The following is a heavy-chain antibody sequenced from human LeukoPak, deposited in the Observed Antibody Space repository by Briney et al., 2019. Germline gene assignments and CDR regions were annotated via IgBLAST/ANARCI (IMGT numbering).Heavy chain of an antibody. D-gene: IGHD2-21*02. CDR2: IYHSGST. CDR1: GGSISSSNW. CDR3: ARVRFGGLLSLPRGAFDI. Sequence: SGTLSLTCAVSGGSISSSNWWSWVRQPPGKGLEWIGEIYHSGSTNYNPSLKSRVTISVDKSKNQFSLKLSSVTAADTAVYYCARVRFGGLLSLPRGAFDIWGQGTMVTVSS. V-gene: IGHV4-4*02. J-gene: IGHJ3*02.